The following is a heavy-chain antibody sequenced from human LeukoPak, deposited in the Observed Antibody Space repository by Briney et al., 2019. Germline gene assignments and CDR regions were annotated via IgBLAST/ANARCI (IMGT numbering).Heavy chain of an antibody. J-gene: IGHJ4*02. CDR1: GGSISSYY. CDR3: ARHRYVDWLSPFDY. CDR2: IYYSGST. V-gene: IGHV4-59*08. Sequence: SETLSLTCTVSGGSISSYYWSWIRQPPGKGLEWIGNIYYSGSTNHNPSLKSRVTISVDASKNQFSLKLSSVSAADTAMYYCARHRYVDWLSPFDYWGQGTLVTVSS. D-gene: IGHD3-9*01.